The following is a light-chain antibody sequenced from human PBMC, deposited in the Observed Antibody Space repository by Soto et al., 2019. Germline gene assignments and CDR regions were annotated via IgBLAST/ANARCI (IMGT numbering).Light chain of an antibody. J-gene: IGKJ5*01. V-gene: IGKV1-39*01. CDR2: AAS. Sequence: DIQLTQSPSFLSASVGDRFTITCRASQGISSYLAWYQQKPGKAPKLLIYAASSLQSGVPSRFSGSGSGTDFTLTISSLQPEDFATYYCQQSYSTPRITFGQGTRLEIK. CDR1: QGISSY. CDR3: QQSYSTPRIT.